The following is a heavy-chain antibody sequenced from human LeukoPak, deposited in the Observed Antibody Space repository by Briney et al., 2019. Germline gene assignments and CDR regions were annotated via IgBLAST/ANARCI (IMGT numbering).Heavy chain of an antibody. CDR2: IKQDGSEK. CDR3: ARDRYISRSWGYDFDY. J-gene: IGHJ4*02. V-gene: IGHV3-7*01. CDR1: GFTFRRFW. Sequence: GALRLFCSASGFTFRRFWMSWVRPGPGEGLEWGAHIKQDGSEKYYVDSVKGRFTISRDNAKNSLYLQMNSLRAEDTAVYYCARDRYISRSWGYDFDYWGQGTLVTVSS. D-gene: IGHD6-13*01.